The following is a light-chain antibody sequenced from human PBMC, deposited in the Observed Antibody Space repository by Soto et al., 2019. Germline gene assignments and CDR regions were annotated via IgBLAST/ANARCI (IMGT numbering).Light chain of an antibody. V-gene: IGLV2-14*03. CDR1: SSDVGGYNY. Sequence: QSALTQPASVSGSPGQSITISCTGTSSDVGGYNYVSWYQQLPGKAPKLMIYDVSDRPSGVSNRFSASKSGNTASLTISGLQAEDEADYYCSSYRGSSTLYVFGTGTKVTVL. J-gene: IGLJ1*01. CDR2: DVS. CDR3: SSYRGSSTLYV.